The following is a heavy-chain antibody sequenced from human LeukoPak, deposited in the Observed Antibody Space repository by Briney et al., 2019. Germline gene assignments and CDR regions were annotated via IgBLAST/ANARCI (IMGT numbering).Heavy chain of an antibody. V-gene: IGHV1-69*06. Sequence: SVKVSCKASGGTFSSYAISWVRQAPGQGLEWMGGIIPIFGTTNYAQKFQDRVTITADKSTSTAYMELSSLRSEDTAVYYCARVVGLTGYSSSWYSGYYYYMDAWGKGTTVTVSS. J-gene: IGHJ6*03. D-gene: IGHD6-13*01. CDR3: ARVVGLTGYSSSWYSGYYYYMDA. CDR1: GGTFSSYA. CDR2: IIPIFGTT.